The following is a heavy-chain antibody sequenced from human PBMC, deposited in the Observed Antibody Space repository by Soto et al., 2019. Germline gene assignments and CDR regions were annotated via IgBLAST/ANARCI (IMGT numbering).Heavy chain of an antibody. V-gene: IGHV3-23*01. CDR1: GFTFSSYA. CDR3: AKVQGRIAARPLFLSDAFDI. J-gene: IGHJ3*02. CDR2: ISSSGGST. Sequence: EVQLLESGGGLVQPGGSLRLSCAASGFTFSSYAMSWVRQAPGKGLEWVSAISSSGGSTYYADSVKGRFTISRDNSKNTLYLQMNSLRAEDTAVYYCAKVQGRIAARPLFLSDAFDIWGQGTMVTVSS. D-gene: IGHD6-6*01.